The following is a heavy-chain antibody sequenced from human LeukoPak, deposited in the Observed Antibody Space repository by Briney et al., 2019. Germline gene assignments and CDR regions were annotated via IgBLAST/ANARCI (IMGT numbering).Heavy chain of an antibody. CDR2: ISNSGSSI. V-gene: IGHV3-11*04. Sequence: PGGSLRLSCAASGFTFSDSYMTWIRQAPGKGLEWVSYISNSGSSIYYADSVKGRFTTSRDNAKSSLYLQMNSLRAVDTAVYYCAREEDDISTGYFTGGAFDIWGQGTMVTVSS. CDR1: GFTFSDSY. D-gene: IGHD3-9*01. CDR3: AREEDDISTGYFTGGAFDI. J-gene: IGHJ3*02.